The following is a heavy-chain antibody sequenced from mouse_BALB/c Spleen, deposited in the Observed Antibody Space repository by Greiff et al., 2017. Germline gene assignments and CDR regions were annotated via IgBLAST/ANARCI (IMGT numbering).Heavy chain of an antibody. Sequence: VQLQQPGAELVKPGASVKLSCKASGYTFTSYWMHWVKQRPGQGLEWIGEIDPSDSYTNYNQKFKGKATLTVDKSSSTAYMQLSSLTSEDSAVYYCARGPWFAYWGQGTLVTVSA. V-gene: IGHV1-69*02. CDR2: IDPSDSYT. CDR1: GYTFTSYW. J-gene: IGHJ3*01. CDR3: ARGPWFAY.